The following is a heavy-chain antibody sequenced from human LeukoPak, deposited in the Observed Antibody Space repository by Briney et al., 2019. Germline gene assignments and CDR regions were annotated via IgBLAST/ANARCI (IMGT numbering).Heavy chain of an antibody. J-gene: IGHJ3*02. D-gene: IGHD5-24*01. CDR1: GGSLISYY. CDR2: IHYSGCT. Sequence: SETLSLTCTVSGGSLISYYWTWIRQPPGRGLGWIGYIHYSGCTKYNPSLKSRVTISEDTSKNQFSLKLNSVTAADTAVYYCARKDMAFDMWGQGTMVTVSS. CDR3: ARKDMAFDM. V-gene: IGHV4-59*01.